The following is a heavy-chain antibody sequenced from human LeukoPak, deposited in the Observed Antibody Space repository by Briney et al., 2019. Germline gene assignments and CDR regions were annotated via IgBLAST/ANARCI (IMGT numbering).Heavy chain of an antibody. J-gene: IGHJ1*01. CDR2: IYYSAST. V-gene: IGHV4-61*01. D-gene: IGHD1-26*01. CDR1: GGSVNSGSYY. CDR3: ARDVVGATYFQH. Sequence: SETLSLTCTVSGGSVNSGSYYWSWIRQPPGKGLEWIGYIYYSASTNYNPSLKSLVTISVDTSKNQFSLKLSSVTAADTAVYYCARDVVGATYFQHWGQGTLVTVSS.